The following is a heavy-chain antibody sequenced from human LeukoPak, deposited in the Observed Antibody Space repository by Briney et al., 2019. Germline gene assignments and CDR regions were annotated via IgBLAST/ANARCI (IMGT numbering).Heavy chain of an antibody. Sequence: SETLSLTCSVSDGSINSYYWSWIRQPPGKGLEWIGYISYSGSTKYNPSLKSRVTISVDRSKNQFSLKLSSVTAADTAVYYCARDYGSGYDSLFHFDYWGQGTLVTVSS. CDR3: ARDYGSGYDSLFHFDY. CDR2: ISYSGST. J-gene: IGHJ4*02. V-gene: IGHV4-59*12. D-gene: IGHD5-12*01. CDR1: DGSINSYY.